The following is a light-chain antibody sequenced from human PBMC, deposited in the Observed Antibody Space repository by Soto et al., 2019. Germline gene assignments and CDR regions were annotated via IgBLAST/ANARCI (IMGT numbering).Light chain of an antibody. J-gene: IGKJ5*01. CDR3: QQLLSYPIT. Sequence: DIQITQSPSSLSESVGDRVTITFQASQDISNYLNWYQQKPGKAPKLLIYDASNLETGVPLRFSGSGSGTSFTLTISSLQPEDFATYYCQQLLSYPITCGQGTRREN. V-gene: IGKV1-33*01. CDR1: QDISNY. CDR2: DAS.